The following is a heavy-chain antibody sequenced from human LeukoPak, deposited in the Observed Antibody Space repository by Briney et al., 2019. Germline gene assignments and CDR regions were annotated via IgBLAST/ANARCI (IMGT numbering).Heavy chain of an antibody. CDR1: GFTFSSYW. D-gene: IGHD1-26*01. CDR2: IKQDGSEK. CDR3: ASHHSWELQGAFDY. J-gene: IGHJ4*02. Sequence: GGSLRLSCAASGFTFSSYWMSWVRQAPGKGLEWVANIKQDGSEKYYVDSVKGRFTISRDNAKNSLYLQMNSLRAEDTAVYYCASHHSWELQGAFDYWGQGTLVTVPS. V-gene: IGHV3-7*01.